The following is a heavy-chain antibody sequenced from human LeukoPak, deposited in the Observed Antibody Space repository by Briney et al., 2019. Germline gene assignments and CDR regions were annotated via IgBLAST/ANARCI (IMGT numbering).Heavy chain of an antibody. CDR2: ISSSGSTI. J-gene: IGHJ3*02. V-gene: IGHV3-48*04. CDR3: ARRLFGNCSGGSCYLGAFDI. Sequence: GGSLRLSCAASGFTFSSYTMNWVRQAPGKGLEWLSYISSSGSTIYYADSVKGRFTISRDNAKNSLSLQMNSLRVEDTAVYYCARRLFGNCSGGSCYLGAFDIWGQGTMVIVSS. CDR1: GFTFSSYT. D-gene: IGHD2-15*01.